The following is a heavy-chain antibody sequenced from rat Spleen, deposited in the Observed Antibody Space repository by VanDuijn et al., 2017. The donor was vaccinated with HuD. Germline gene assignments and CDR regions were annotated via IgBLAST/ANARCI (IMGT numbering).Heavy chain of an antibody. CDR3: ASGPGRFAY. J-gene: IGHJ3*01. V-gene: IGHV5S10*01. CDR1: GFTFSDYY. D-gene: IGHD1-4*01. Sequence: EVQLAESGGGLVQPGNSLKLSCVVSGFTFSDYYMAWVRQAPTKGLEWVATISYDGSSTYYRDSVKGRFTISRDNAKSTLYLQMDSLRSEDTATYYCASGPGRFAYWGQGTLVTVSS. CDR2: ISYDGSST.